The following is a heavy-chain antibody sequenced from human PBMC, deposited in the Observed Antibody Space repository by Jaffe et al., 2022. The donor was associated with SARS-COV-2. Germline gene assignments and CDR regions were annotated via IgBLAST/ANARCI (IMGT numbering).Heavy chain of an antibody. CDR1: GFTFSDYY. J-gene: IGHJ4*02. D-gene: IGHD5-18*01. CDR2: ISSSGTTI. Sequence: QVQLVESGGDLVKPGGSLRLSCAVSGFTFSDYYMSWIRQAPGKGLEWISYISSSGTTIYYADSVKGRFTISRDNAKKSLYLQMNSLRAEDTAVYYCARDLSYGLSYYFDYWGQGTLVTVSS. V-gene: IGHV3-11*01. CDR3: ARDLSYGLSYYFDY.